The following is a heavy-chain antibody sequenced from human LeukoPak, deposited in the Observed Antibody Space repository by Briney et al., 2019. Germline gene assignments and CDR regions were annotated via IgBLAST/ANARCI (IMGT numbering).Heavy chain of an antibody. CDR2: ISSSSSYI. V-gene: IGHV3-21*01. Sequence: GGSLRLSCAASGFTFSSYSMNWVRQAPGKGLEWVSSISSSSSYIYYADSVKDRFTISRDNAKNSLYLQMNSLRAEDTAVYYCAREHYDFWGGFSSYYYGMDVWGQGTTVTVSS. J-gene: IGHJ6*02. CDR1: GFTFSSYS. D-gene: IGHD3-3*01. CDR3: AREHYDFWGGFSSYYYGMDV.